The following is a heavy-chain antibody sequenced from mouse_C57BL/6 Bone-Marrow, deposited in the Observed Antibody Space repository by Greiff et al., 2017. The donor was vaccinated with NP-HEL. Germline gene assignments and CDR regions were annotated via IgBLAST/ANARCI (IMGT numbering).Heavy chain of an antibody. J-gene: IGHJ2*01. CDR2: IYPRSGNT. D-gene: IGHD4-1*01. Sequence: VQLQQSGAELARPGASVKLSCKASGYTFTSYGISWVKQRTGQGLEWTGEIYPRSGNTYYNEKFKGKATLTADKSSSTAYMELRSLTSEDSAVYFCARPLGSVDYWGQGTTLTVSS. V-gene: IGHV1-81*01. CDR3: ARPLGSVDY. CDR1: GYTFTSYG.